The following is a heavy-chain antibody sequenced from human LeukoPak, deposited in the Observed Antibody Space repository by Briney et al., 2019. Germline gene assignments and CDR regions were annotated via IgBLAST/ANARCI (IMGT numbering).Heavy chain of an antibody. CDR3: VRDSDIGAAGYYFDS. Sequence: GRSLRLSCAVSGFTFSYYAMHWVRQAPGKGLEWVAVISTDGRNIYYADSVKGRFTISRDNSKNTLFQQMNSLRPEDTAVYFCVRDSDIGAAGYYFDSWGQGTLVTVSS. CDR2: ISTDGRNI. J-gene: IGHJ4*02. D-gene: IGHD6-13*01. CDR1: GFTFSYYA. V-gene: IGHV3-30*04.